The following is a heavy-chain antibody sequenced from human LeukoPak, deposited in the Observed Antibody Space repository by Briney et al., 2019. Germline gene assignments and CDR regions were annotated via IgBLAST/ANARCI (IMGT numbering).Heavy chain of an antibody. Sequence: PGGSLRLSCAASGFTFSSYGMTWVRQAPGKGLEWVSAISDSGGSTYYADSVKGRFTISRDDSKNTLYLQMNSLRTEDTAVYYCAELGITMIGGVWGKGTTVTISS. CDR3: AELGITMIGGV. CDR1: GFTFSSYG. V-gene: IGHV3-23*01. CDR2: ISDSGGST. J-gene: IGHJ6*04. D-gene: IGHD3-10*02.